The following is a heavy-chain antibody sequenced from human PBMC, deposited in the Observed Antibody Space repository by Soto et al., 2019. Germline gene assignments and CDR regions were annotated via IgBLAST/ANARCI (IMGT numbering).Heavy chain of an antibody. CDR3: ARRFDDSSGYYPPHFDY. Sequence: EVQLVQSGAEVKKPGESLRISCKGSGYSFTSYWISWLRQMPGKGLEWMGRIDPSDSYTNYSPSFQGHVTISADKSISTAYLQWSSLKASDTAMYYCARRFDDSSGYYPPHFDYWGQGTLVTVSS. V-gene: IGHV5-10-1*01. J-gene: IGHJ4*02. D-gene: IGHD3-22*01. CDR2: IDPSDSYT. CDR1: GYSFTSYW.